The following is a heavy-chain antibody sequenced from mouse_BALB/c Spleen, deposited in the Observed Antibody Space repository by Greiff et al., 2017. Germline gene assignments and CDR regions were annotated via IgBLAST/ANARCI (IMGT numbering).Heavy chain of an antibody. CDR2: ISSGGSYT. Sequence: EVQRVESGGGLVKPGGSLKLSCAASGFTFSSYAMSWVRQSPEKRLEWVAEISSGGSYTYYPDTVTGRFTISRDNAKNTLYLEMSSLRSEDTAMYYCAREKVVGSSMDYWGQGTSVTVSS. J-gene: IGHJ4*01. CDR1: GFTFSSYA. CDR3: AREKVVGSSMDY. V-gene: IGHV5-9-4*01. D-gene: IGHD1-3*01.